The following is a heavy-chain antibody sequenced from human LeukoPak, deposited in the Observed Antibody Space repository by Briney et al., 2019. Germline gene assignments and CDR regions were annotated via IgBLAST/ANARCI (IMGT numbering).Heavy chain of an antibody. J-gene: IGHJ4*02. CDR2: ISSSGSYI. Sequence: GGSLRLSCVASAFTFSSYSMNWVRQAPGKGLEWVSSISSSGSYIYYADSVKGRFTISRDNAKNSLYLQMNSLRAEDTAVYYCARVSSYDILTGYYGGDDYWGQGTLVTVSS. CDR3: ARVSSYDILTGYYGGDDY. V-gene: IGHV3-21*01. D-gene: IGHD3-9*01. CDR1: AFTFSSYS.